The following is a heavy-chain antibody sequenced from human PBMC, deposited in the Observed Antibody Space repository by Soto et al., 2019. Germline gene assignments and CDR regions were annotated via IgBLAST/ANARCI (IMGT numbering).Heavy chain of an antibody. J-gene: IGHJ4*02. D-gene: IGHD6-6*01. CDR1: GFTFNRYW. CDR2: IKQDGSER. Sequence: EVQLVESGGGLVQPGGSLRLSCAASGFTFNRYWMGWVRQAPGKGPEWLANIKQDGSERYYVGSVKGRVTISRDNVKNSVYLQMNSLRAEDTAVYYCTRTISALPGDDYWGQGTLVTVSS. V-gene: IGHV3-7*01. CDR3: TRTISALPGDDY.